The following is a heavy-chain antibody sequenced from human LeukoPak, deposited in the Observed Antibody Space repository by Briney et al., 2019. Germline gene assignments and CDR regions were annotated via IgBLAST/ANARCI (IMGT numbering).Heavy chain of an antibody. CDR3: ARAVGAYDYDFWSGPPD. D-gene: IGHD3-3*01. J-gene: IGHJ4*02. CDR2: INHSGST. CDR1: GGSFSGYY. Sequence: NPSETLSLTCAVYGGSFSGYYWSWIRQPPGKGLEWIGEINHSGSTNYNPSLKSRVTISVDTSKNQFSLKLSSVTAADTAVYYCARAVGAYDYDFWSGPPDWGQGTLVTVSS. V-gene: IGHV4-34*01.